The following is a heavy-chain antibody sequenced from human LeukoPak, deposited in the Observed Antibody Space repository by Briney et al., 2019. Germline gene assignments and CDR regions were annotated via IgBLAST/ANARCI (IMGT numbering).Heavy chain of an antibody. J-gene: IGHJ4*02. V-gene: IGHV1-2*02. CDR3: ARTERYYDILTGYYVLDY. D-gene: IGHD3-9*01. CDR2: INPNSGGT. Sequence: ASVKVSCKASGYTFTGCYMHWVRQAPGQGLEWMGWINPNSGGTNYAQKFQGRVTMTRDTSISTAYMELSRLRSDDTAVYYCARTERYYDILTGYYVLDYWGQGTLVTVSS. CDR1: GYTFTGCY.